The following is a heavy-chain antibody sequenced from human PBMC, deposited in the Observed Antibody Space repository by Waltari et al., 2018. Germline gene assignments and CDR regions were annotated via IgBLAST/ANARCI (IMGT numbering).Heavy chain of an antibody. Sequence: QVQLVQSGAEVKKPGSSVKVSCKASGGTFSSYAISWVRQAPGQGLEWRGGIIPIIGKANYAQKFQGRGTITAEEATSTAYMGLRSLRSEDTAVYYCARAGEEHYDYGDKSFYYYYMDVWGKGTTVTIS. CDR3: ARAGEEHYDYGDKSFYYYYMDV. D-gene: IGHD4-17*01. V-gene: IGHV1-69*12. CDR2: IIPIIGKA. CDR1: GGTFSSYA. J-gene: IGHJ6*03.